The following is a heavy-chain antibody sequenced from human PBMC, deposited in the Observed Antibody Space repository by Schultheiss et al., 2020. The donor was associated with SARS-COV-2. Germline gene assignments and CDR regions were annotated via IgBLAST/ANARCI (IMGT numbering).Heavy chain of an antibody. CDR1: GFNFSASA. D-gene: IGHD1-26*01. CDR2: VSASGVST. CDR3: GRVGVGPTWHFDL. Sequence: GGSLRLSCAASGFNFSASAMSWFRQAPGKGLEWVSSVSASGVSTYYADSVKGRFTISRDNAKNSLYLQMNSLRAEDTAVYYCGRVGVGPTWHFDLWGRGTLVTVSS. J-gene: IGHJ2*01. V-gene: IGHV3-23*01.